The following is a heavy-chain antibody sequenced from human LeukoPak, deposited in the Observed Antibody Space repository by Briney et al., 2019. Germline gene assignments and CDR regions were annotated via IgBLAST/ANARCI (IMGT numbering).Heavy chain of an antibody. CDR1: GYTFTGYY. J-gene: IGHJ4*02. V-gene: IGHV1-69*05. CDR2: IIPIFGTV. CDR3: ARDHCSGDSCYFFDY. Sequence: GASVKVSCKASGYTFTGYYMHWVRQAPGQGLEWMGGIIPIFGTVNYAQKFQGRVTITTDESTSTAYMELSSLRSEDTAIYYCARDHCSGDSCYFFDYWGQGTLVTVSS. D-gene: IGHD2-15*01.